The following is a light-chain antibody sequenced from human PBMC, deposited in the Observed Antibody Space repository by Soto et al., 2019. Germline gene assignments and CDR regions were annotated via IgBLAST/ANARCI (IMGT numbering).Light chain of an antibody. Sequence: GDRVTITCRASQSIGRWLAWYQQKPGKAPKLLIYDASSLESGVPSRFSGSGSGTDFTLTISSLQPEDFATYYCQQFNVFGGGTKVDIK. CDR1: QSIGRW. CDR3: QQFNV. CDR2: DAS. J-gene: IGKJ4*01. V-gene: IGKV1-5*01.